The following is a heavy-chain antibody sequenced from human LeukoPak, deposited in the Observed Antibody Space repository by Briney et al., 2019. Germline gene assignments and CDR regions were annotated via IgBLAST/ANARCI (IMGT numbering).Heavy chain of an antibody. V-gene: IGHV3-49*03. J-gene: IGHJ4*02. CDR1: GFTFDDYV. D-gene: IGHD3-10*01. CDR2: IRTKTYGGTT. CDR3: TRDSGSGSYRFDY. Sequence: PGGSLRLSCTASGFTFDDYVMNWFRQAPGKGREWVGFIRTKTYGGTTEYAASVKGRLTISRDDSESIAYLQMNSLQTEDTAMYYCTRDSGSGSYRFDYWGQGTLVTVSS.